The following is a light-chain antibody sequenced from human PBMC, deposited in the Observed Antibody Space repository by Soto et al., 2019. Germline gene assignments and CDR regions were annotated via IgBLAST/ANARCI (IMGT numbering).Light chain of an antibody. J-gene: IGKJ4*01. Sequence: EIVMTQSPATLSVFPGESVTLSCRASQSVSSNLAWYQQKPGQAPRLLIYAASTRATGIPARFSGGGSGTEFILTISSLQSEDFAVYFCQQYNDWPLTFGGGTKVEIK. CDR3: QQYNDWPLT. V-gene: IGKV3-15*01. CDR2: AAS. CDR1: QSVSSN.